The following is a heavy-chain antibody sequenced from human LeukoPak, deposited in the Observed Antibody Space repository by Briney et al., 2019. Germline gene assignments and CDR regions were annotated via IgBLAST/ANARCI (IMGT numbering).Heavy chain of an antibody. V-gene: IGHV1-2*02. CDR3: ARVRSLAVVGFDY. CDR1: GYTFTGYY. CDR2: INPNSGGT. D-gene: IGHD2-15*01. Sequence: ASVKVSCKASGYTFTGYYMHWVRQAPGQGLEWMGWINPNSGGTNYAQKFQGRVTMTRDTSISTAYMELSRLRSDDTAVYYCARVRSLAVVGFDYWGQGTLVTVSS. J-gene: IGHJ4*02.